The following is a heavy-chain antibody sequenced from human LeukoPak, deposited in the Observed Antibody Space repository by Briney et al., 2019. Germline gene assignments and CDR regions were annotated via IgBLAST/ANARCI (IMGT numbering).Heavy chain of an antibody. CDR2: IGSTT. V-gene: IGHV3-23*01. D-gene: IGHD3-10*01. CDR3: ARGGVTLDY. Sequence: GGSLRLSCAVSGFTLSTYAMSWVRQAPGKGLEWVSAIGSTTYYADSVKGRFTISRDNSKNTLYLQMNSLRAEDTAVYYCARGGVTLDYWGQGTLVTVSS. CDR1: GFTLSTYA. J-gene: IGHJ4*02.